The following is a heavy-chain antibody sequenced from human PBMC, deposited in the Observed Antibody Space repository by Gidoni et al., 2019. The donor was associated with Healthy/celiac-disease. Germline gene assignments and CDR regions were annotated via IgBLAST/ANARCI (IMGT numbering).Heavy chain of an antibody. V-gene: IGHV3-30*18. CDR3: AKDQRGMVRGVFDY. CDR2: ISYDGSNK. D-gene: IGHD3-10*01. J-gene: IGHJ4*02. CDR1: GFTFSSYG. Sequence: QVQLVESGGGVVQPGRSLRLSCAASGFTFSSYGMHWVRQAPGKGLEWVAVISYDGSNKYYADSVKGRFTISRDNSKNTLYLQMNSLRAEDTAVYYCAKDQRGMVRGVFDYWGQGTLVTVSS.